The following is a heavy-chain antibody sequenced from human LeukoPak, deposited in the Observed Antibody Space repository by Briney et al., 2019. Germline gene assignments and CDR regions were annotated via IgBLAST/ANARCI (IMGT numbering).Heavy chain of an antibody. CDR2: IYYSGST. CDR3: ARVRYYYDSSGYSRGRTRWFDP. D-gene: IGHD3-22*01. V-gene: IGHV4-39*07. J-gene: IGHJ5*02. CDR1: GVSISSSNSY. Sequence: SETLSLTCTVSGVSISSSNSYWDWIRQPPGKGLEWIGSIYYSGSTYYNPSLKSRVTISVDTSKNQFSLKLSSVTAADTAVYYCARVRYYYDSSGYSRGRTRWFDPWGQGTLVTVSS.